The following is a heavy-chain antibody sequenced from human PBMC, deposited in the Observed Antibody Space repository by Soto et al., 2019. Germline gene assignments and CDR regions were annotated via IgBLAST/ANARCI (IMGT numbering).Heavy chain of an antibody. V-gene: IGHV1-69*02. J-gene: IGHJ4*02. CDR1: GGTFSSYT. CDR2: IIPILGIA. CDR3: ARTSSGWSVLDY. D-gene: IGHD6-19*01. Sequence: QVQLVQSGAEVKKPGSSVKVSCKASGGTFSSYTISWVRQAPGQGLEWMGRIIPILGIANYAQKFQGRVTIPAEKSTSTAYMELRSLRSEDTAVYYCARTSSGWSVLDYWGQGTLVTVSS.